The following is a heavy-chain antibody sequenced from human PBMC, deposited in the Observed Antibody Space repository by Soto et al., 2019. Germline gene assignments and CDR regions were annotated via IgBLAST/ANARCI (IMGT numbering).Heavy chain of an antibody. CDR3: ARDLKPLLTNDSLNYGMDV. CDR2: IIAYNGNT. Sequence: GASVKVSCKASGYTFTSYGISWVRQAPGQGLEWMGWIIAYNGNTNYAQKLQGRVTMTTDTSTSTAYMELRSLRSDDTAVYFCARDLKPLLTNDSLNYGMDVWGQGTTVTVSS. CDR1: GYTFTSYG. D-gene: IGHD3-9*01. J-gene: IGHJ6*02. V-gene: IGHV1-18*01.